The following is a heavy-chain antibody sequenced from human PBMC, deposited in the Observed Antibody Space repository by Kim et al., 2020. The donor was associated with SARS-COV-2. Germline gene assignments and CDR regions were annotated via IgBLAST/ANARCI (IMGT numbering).Heavy chain of an antibody. Sequence: TGRTPTNPSHTTRVPISVDASKNQVSLKLSSVTAADTAVYYCARSVTHDYWGQGTLVTVSS. D-gene: IGHD4-4*01. J-gene: IGHJ4*02. V-gene: IGHV4-59*01. CDR3: ARSVTHDY. CDR2: TGRT.